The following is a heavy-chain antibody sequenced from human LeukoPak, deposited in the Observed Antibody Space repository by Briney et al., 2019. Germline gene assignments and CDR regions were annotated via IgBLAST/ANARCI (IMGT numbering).Heavy chain of an antibody. CDR2: LDPSGSQK. J-gene: IGHJ4*02. V-gene: IGHV3-7*01. D-gene: IGHD1-1*01. CDR1: GLTFNRSW. CDR3: AIWTSGNY. Sequence: GGSLRLSCAAPGLTFNRSWMNWFGRAPGKGLEWVANLDPSGSQKRYVDSVKGRFIISKDNPGASLYLDMYSLRAEDTAIYYCAIWTSGNYWGQGTLVTVSS.